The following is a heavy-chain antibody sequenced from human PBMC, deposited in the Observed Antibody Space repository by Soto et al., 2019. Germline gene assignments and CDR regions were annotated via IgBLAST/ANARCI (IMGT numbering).Heavy chain of an antibody. D-gene: IGHD2-2*01. V-gene: IGHV1-58*01. Sequence: GASVKVSCKASGFTFTSSAVQWVRQARGQRLEWIGWIVVGSGNTNYAQKFQERVTITRDMSTSTAYMELSSLRSEDTAVYYCAAPSVPAAPPFDYWGQGTLVTVSS. CDR1: GFTFTSSA. CDR3: AAPSVPAAPPFDY. CDR2: IVVGSGNT. J-gene: IGHJ4*02.